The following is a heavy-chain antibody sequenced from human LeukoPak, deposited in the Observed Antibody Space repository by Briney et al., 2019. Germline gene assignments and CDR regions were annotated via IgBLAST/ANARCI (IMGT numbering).Heavy chain of an antibody. CDR1: GGSFSGYY. CDR3: ARRIDYAVFDY. D-gene: IGHD4-17*01. CDR2: INHSGST. V-gene: IGHV4-34*01. Sequence: SETLSLTCTVYGGSFSGYYWSWIRQPPGKGLEWIGEINHSGSTNYNPSLKSRVTISVDTSKNQFSLKLSSVTAADTAVYYCARRIDYAVFDYWGQGTLVTVSS. J-gene: IGHJ4*02.